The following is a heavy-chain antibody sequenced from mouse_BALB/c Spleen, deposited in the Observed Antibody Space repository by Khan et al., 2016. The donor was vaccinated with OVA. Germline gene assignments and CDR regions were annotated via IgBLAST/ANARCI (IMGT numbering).Heavy chain of an antibody. CDR3: TRLRLKNWFAY. J-gene: IGHJ3*01. CDR2: IDPFNDNT. V-gene: IGHV1S135*01. CDR1: GYSFTTYY. D-gene: IGHD1-3*01. Sequence: VQLQQSGPELLKPGTSVKISCKTSGYSFTTYYIHWVRQSHGQSLEWIGYIDPFNDNTNYSQKFKGRATLTVDRSSSTAYMHLSSLTSADSAVLYCTRLRLKNWFAYWGQGTLVTVSA.